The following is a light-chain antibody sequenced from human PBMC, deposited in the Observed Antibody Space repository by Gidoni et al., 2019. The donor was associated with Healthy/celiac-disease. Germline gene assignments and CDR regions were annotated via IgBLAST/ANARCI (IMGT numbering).Light chain of an antibody. CDR3: QAWDSSYVV. J-gene: IGLJ2*01. V-gene: IGLV3-1*01. CDR1: KLGDKY. CDR2: QDS. Sequence: SYELPQPPSVSVSPGQTASITCSGDKLGDKYACWYQQKPGQSPVLVIYQDSKRPSGIPERFSGSNSGNTATLTISGTQAMDEADYYCQAWDSSYVVFGGGTKLTVL.